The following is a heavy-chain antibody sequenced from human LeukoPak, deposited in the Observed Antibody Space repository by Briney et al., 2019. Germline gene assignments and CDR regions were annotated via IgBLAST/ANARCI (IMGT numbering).Heavy chain of an antibody. CDR1: GFTFSSYA. V-gene: IGHV3-30*04. J-gene: IGHJ5*02. CDR2: ISYDGSNK. CDR3: ARDPGSVAGTSSWFDP. Sequence: GGSLRLSCAASGFTFSSYAMHWVRQAPGKGLEWVAVISYDGSNKYYADSVKGRFTISRDNSKNTLYLQMNSLRAEDTAVYYCARDPGSVAGTSSWFDPWGQGTLVTVSS. D-gene: IGHD6-19*01.